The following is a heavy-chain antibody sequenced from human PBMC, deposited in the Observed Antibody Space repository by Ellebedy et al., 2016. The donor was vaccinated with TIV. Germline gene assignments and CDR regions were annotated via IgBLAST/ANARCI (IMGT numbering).Heavy chain of an antibody. J-gene: IGHJ4*02. CDR2: IIPIFGTA. CDR1: GGTFSSYA. V-gene: IGHV1-69*13. CDR3: ARDRKWGRTADELLDY. D-gene: IGHD3-16*01. Sequence: APVKVSCKASGGTFSSYAISWVRQAPGQGLEWMGGIIPIFGTANYAQKFQGRVTITADESTSTAYMELSSLRSEDTAVYYCARDRKWGRTADELLDYWGQGTLVTVSS.